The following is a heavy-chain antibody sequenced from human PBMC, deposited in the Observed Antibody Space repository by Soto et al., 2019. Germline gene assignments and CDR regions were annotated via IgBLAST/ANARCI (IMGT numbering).Heavy chain of an antibody. V-gene: IGHV3-23*01. CDR3: AKATATGGGAFDI. D-gene: IGHD2-8*02. CDR2: ILVDGRT. Sequence: GSSLRFYCAASGFICSSYDMSWVRQAPGKGLEWVSTILVDGRTFYVDSVKGRFTISRDSSQNTVYLQMNSLTAGDTALYYCAKATATGGGAFDICGQGTMVTVSS. J-gene: IGHJ3*02. CDR1: GFICSSYD.